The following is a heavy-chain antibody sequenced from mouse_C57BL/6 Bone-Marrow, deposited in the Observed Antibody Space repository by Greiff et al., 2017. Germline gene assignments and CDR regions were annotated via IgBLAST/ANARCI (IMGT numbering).Heavy chain of an antibody. V-gene: IGHV1-74*01. J-gene: IGHJ4*01. CDR3: AIPAGSSPYYAMDY. CDR1: GYTFTSYW. D-gene: IGHD1-1*01. CDR2: IHPSDSDT. Sequence: QVQLQQPGAELVKPGASVKVSCKASGYTFTSYWMHWVKQRPGQGLEWIGGIHPSDSDTNYNQKFKGKATLTVEKSSSTAYMQLSSLTSEDSAVYYCAIPAGSSPYYAMDYWGQGTSVTVSS.